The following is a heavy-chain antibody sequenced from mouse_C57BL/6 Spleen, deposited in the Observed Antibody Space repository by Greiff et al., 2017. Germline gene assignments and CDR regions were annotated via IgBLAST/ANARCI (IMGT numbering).Heavy chain of an antibody. CDR1: GYAFSSYW. J-gene: IGHJ4*01. CDR3: ARLRGYTMDY. Sequence: VHLQQSGAELVKPGASVKISCKASGYAFSSYWMNWVKQRPGQGLAWIGQIYPGDGGTNYNGKFKGKATLTADKSSSTACMQLSSLTSEDSAVYFSARLRGYTMDYWGQGTPVTVSS. CDR2: IYPGDGGT. V-gene: IGHV1-80*01.